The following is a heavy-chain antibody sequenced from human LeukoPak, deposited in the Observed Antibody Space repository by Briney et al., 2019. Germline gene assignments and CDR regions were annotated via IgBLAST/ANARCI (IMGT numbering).Heavy chain of an antibody. CDR3: ARDYPSGGFDS. V-gene: IGHV4-30-2*01. CDR2: IYYSGST. Sequence: SETLSLTCTVSGGSISSGGYYWSWIRQPPGKGLEWIGYIYYSGSTYYNPSLKSRVTISVDRSKNQFSLKLSSRTAADTAVYYCARDYPSGGFDSWGQGTLVTVSS. J-gene: IGHJ4*02. CDR1: GGSISSGGYY.